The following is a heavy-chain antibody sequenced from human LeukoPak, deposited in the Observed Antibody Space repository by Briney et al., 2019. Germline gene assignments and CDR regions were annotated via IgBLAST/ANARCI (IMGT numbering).Heavy chain of an antibody. Sequence: SETLSLTCTVSGGSISSSSYYWSWIRQPPGKGLEWIGEINHSGSTNYNPSLKSRVTISVDTSKNQFSLKLSSVTAADTAVYYCARQRRSGWYADTFDIWGQGTMVTVSS. CDR1: GGSISSSSYY. CDR3: ARQRRSGWYADTFDI. D-gene: IGHD6-19*01. V-gene: IGHV4-39*01. J-gene: IGHJ3*02. CDR2: INHSGST.